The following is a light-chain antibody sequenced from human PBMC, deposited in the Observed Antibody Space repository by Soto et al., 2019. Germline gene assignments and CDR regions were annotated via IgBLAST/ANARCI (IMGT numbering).Light chain of an antibody. CDR1: QSITSN. CDR2: GAS. V-gene: IGKV3-15*01. J-gene: IGKJ4*01. CDR3: QQYSSWVT. Sequence: EIVMTQSPVTLSLSPGDTATLSCRASQSITSNLAWYQQKPGQPPRLLIYGASTRATGIPARFSGSGSGTEFSLTISKLQADDLAVYYCQQYSSWVTFGGGTKLEIE.